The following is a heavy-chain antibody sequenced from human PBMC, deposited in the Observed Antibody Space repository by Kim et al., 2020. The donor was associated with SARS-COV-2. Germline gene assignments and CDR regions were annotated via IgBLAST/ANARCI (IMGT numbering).Heavy chain of an antibody. V-gene: IGHV1-2*02. D-gene: IGHD5-12*01. CDR2: INPNSGGT. CDR3: ARPKGWLQLFAFDI. J-gene: IGHJ3*02. Sequence: ASVKVSCKASGYTFTGYYMHWVRQAPGQGLEWMGWINPNSGGTNYAQKFQGRVTMTRDSSISTAYMELSRLRSDDTAVYYCARPKGWLQLFAFDIWGQGTMVTVSS. CDR1: GYTFTGYY.